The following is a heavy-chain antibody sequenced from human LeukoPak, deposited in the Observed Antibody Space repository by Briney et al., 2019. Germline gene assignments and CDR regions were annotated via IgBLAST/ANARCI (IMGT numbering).Heavy chain of an antibody. CDR1: GFTFTSSA. CDR3: ARDDGLYDSSGYYFDH. J-gene: IGHJ4*02. CDR2: IVVGSGNT. D-gene: IGHD3-22*01. V-gene: IGHV1-58*01. Sequence: SVKVSCKASGFTFTSSAVQWVRQARGQRLEWIGWIVVGSGNTNYAQKFQERVTITRDMSTSTAYMELSSLRSEDTAVYYCARDDGLYDSSGYYFDHWGQGTLVTVSS.